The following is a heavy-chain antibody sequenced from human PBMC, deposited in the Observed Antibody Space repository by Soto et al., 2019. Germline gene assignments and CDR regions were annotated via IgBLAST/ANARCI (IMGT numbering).Heavy chain of an antibody. Sequence: PSETLSLTCTVSGGSISSYYWSWIRQPPGKGLEWIGYIYYSGSTNYNPSLKSRVTISVDTSKNQFSLKLSSVTAADTAVYYCARSLGFCISTSCYPDAFDIWGQGTMVTVS. V-gene: IGHV4-59*08. D-gene: IGHD2-2*01. CDR3: ARSLGFCISTSCYPDAFDI. J-gene: IGHJ3*02. CDR2: IYYSGST. CDR1: GGSISSYY.